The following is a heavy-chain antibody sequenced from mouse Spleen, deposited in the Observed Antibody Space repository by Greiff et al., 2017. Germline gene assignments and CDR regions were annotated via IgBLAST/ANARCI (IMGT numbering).Heavy chain of an antibody. CDR2: IYPGDGDT. CDR3: ARGGTGTRFAY. Sequence: VQLQQSGPELVKPGASVKISCKASGYAFSSSWMNWVKQRPGKGLEWIGRIYPGDGDTNYNGKFKGKATLTADKSSSTAYMQLSSLTSEDSAVYFCARGGTGTRFAYWGQGTLVTVSA. J-gene: IGHJ3*01. V-gene: IGHV1-82*01. CDR1: GYAFSSSW. D-gene: IGHD4-1*01.